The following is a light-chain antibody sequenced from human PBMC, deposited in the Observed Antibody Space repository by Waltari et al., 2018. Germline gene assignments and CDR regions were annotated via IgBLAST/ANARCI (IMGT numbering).Light chain of an antibody. CDR1: CHRRFS. V-gene: IGLV3-19*01. CDR2: VRD. CDR3: NSRDNSGKHVV. Sequence: SSELPQDPAVSVALGRTVRITCPGVCHRRFSASWYQQKTGQAPVLVVYVRDNRPSGIPDRFSGSGSGNTASLTITGAQAEDEADYYCNSRDNSGKHVVFGGGTKLTVL. J-gene: IGLJ2*01.